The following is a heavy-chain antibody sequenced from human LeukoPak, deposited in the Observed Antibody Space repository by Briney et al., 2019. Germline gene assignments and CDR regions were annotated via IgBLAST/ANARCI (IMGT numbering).Heavy chain of an antibody. D-gene: IGHD4/OR15-4a*01. CDR2: IKQDGNEK. V-gene: IGHV3-7*01. CDR3: ARDTLGEGEDANYAVYYFDY. CDR1: GFTFSSYW. J-gene: IGHJ4*02. Sequence: GGSLRLSCAASGFTFSSYWMHWVRQAPGKGLEWVANIKQDGNEKYYADSVKGRFTISRDNGKNSLDLQMNSLRADGTAVYYCARDTLGEGEDANYAVYYFDYWGQGTVVTVSS.